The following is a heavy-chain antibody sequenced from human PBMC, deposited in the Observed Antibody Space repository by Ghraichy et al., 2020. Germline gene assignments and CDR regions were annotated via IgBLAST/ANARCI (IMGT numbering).Heavy chain of an antibody. V-gene: IGHV4-39*01. Sequence: SETLSLTCTVSDGSISTSSYYWGWIRQPPGKGLEWIGSIFYRGSTYYNLSLKSRVTISVDTSKNQFSLRLTSVSATDTAIYYCARHVYASGWYVDYWGQGTLVNVSS. J-gene: IGHJ4*02. D-gene: IGHD6-19*01. CDR2: IFYRGST. CDR3: ARHVYASGWYVDY. CDR1: DGSISTSSYY.